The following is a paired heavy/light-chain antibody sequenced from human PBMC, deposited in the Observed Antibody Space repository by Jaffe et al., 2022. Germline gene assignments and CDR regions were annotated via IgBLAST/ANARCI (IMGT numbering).Heavy chain of an antibody. Sequence: EVQLVESGGGLVQPGGSLRLSCATSGFTFSNYEMNWVRQAPGKGLEWVSYISSSGSTIYYADSVRGRFTISRDNAKNSLYLQMNSLRAEDTAVYYCARDNIPGWGQGTLVTVSS. CDR2: ISSSGSTI. CDR1: GFTFSNYE. D-gene: IGHD2-2*02. V-gene: IGHV3-48*03. J-gene: IGHJ4*02. CDR3: ARDNIPG.
Light chain of an antibody. Sequence: QSALTQPASVSGSPDQSITISCTGTSSDVGSYNLVSWYQQHPGKAPKLLIYEVTKRPSGVSNRFSGSKSGSTASLTISGLQAEDEADYYCCSYAGSSTLRFVFGTGTQVTVL. CDR3: CSYAGSSTLRFV. CDR1: SSDVGSYNL. CDR2: EVT. V-gene: IGLV2-23*02. J-gene: IGLJ1*01.